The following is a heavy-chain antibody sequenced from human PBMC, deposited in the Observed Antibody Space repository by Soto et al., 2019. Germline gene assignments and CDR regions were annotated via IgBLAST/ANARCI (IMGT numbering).Heavy chain of an antibody. CDR3: ARVGWEYQLLWGAFDI. V-gene: IGHV3-7*01. CDR1: GFTFSSYW. Sequence: GGSLRLSCAASGFTFSSYWMSWVRQAPGKGLEWVANIKQDGSEKYYVDSVKGRFTISRDNAKNSLYLQMNSLRAEDTAVYYCARVGWEYQLLWGAFDIWGQGTMVTVSS. CDR2: IKQDGSEK. J-gene: IGHJ3*02. D-gene: IGHD2-2*01.